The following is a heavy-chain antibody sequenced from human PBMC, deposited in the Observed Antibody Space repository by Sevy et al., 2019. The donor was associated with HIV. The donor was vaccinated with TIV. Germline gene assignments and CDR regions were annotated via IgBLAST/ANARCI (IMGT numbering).Heavy chain of an antibody. D-gene: IGHD1-26*01. CDR3: ARDGGLIVRASSDY. J-gene: IGHJ4*02. CDR1: GFSFSDYT. Sequence: GGSLRLSCEASGFSFSDYTMTWVRQAPGKGLEWVSSMSSSITYTYYADSLKGRLTISRDNAKSSLYLQMNSLRAEDTGVYYCARDGGLIVRASSDYWGQGTLVTVSS. CDR2: MSSSITYT. V-gene: IGHV3-21*03.